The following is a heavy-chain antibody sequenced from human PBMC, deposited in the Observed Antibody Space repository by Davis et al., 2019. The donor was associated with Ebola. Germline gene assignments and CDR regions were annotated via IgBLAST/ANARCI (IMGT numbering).Heavy chain of an antibody. Sequence: GESLKISCAASGFTVSSNYISWVRQAPGKGLEWVSVIYSGGSTYYADSVKGRFTISRDNSKNTLYLQMNSLRAEDTAVYYCARAYYDLYWGYDAFDIWGQGTMVTVSS. D-gene: IGHD3-22*01. V-gene: IGHV3-66*02. CDR2: IYSGGST. CDR1: GFTVSSNY. J-gene: IGHJ3*02. CDR3: ARAYYDLYWGYDAFDI.